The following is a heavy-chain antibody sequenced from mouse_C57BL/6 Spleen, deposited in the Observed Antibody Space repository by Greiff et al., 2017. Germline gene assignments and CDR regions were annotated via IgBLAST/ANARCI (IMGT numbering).Heavy chain of an antibody. D-gene: IGHD3-2*02. CDR1: GYTFTSYW. CDR2: IYPGSGST. J-gene: IGHJ1*03. Sequence: QVQLQQPGAELVKPGASVKMSCKASGYTFTSYWITWVKQRPGQGLEWIGDIYPGSGSTNYNEKFKSKATLTVDTSSSTAYMQLSSLTSEDSAVYYCARHSSGGGYFDDWGTGTTVTVSS. CDR3: ARHSSGGGYFDD. V-gene: IGHV1-55*01.